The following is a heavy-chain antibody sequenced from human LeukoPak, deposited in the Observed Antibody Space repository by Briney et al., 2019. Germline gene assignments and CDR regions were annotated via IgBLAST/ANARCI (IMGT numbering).Heavy chain of an antibody. CDR2: IKGDGIST. CDR1: GFDFSSNW. CDR3: ARGDSSGWYSYYYYGMDV. Sequence: GGSLRLSCAVSGFDFSSNWMHWVRHAPGQGLVWVSRIKGDGISTNYADSVRGRFTISRDNSKNTLYLQMNSLRAEDTAVYYCARGDSSGWYSYYYYGMDVWGQGTTVTVSS. V-gene: IGHV3-74*01. J-gene: IGHJ6*02. D-gene: IGHD6-19*01.